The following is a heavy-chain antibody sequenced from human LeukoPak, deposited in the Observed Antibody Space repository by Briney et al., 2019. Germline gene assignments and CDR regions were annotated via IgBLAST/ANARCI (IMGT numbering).Heavy chain of an antibody. D-gene: IGHD2/OR15-2a*01. CDR3: AKVRNIGNWFDP. CDR2: IYSGVSYT. Sequence: GESLKISCEGSGYSFTSYWIGWVREMPGKGLEWVGGIYSGVSYTRYSPSFQGQVTLSADKSISNAYLQWSSLRASDTAMYYFAKVRNIGNWFDPWGQGTLVTVSS. CDR1: GYSFTSYW. V-gene: IGHV5-51*01. J-gene: IGHJ5*02.